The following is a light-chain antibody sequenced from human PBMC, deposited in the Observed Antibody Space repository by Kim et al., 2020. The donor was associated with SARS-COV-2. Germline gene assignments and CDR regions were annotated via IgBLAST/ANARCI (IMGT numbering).Light chain of an antibody. CDR3: AAWDDSLNGWV. V-gene: IGLV1-44*01. CDR2: SNN. CDR1: NSNIGSNT. J-gene: IGLJ3*02. Sequence: GQRDNICCSGSNSNIGSNTVNWYQQLPRTAPKLLIYSNNQRPSVVPDRFSGSKSGTSASLAISGLQSEDEADYYCAAWDDSLNGWVFGGGTKLTVL.